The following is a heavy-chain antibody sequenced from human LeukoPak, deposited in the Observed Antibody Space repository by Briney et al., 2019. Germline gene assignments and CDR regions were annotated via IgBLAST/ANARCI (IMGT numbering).Heavy chain of an antibody. V-gene: IGHV4-34*01. CDR1: GGSFSGYY. CDR2: INHSGST. CDR3: ARMRNDLLTGYDYYFDY. J-gene: IGHJ4*02. D-gene: IGHD3-9*01. Sequence: PSETLSLTCAVYGGSFSGYYWSWIRQPPGKGLEWIGEINHSGSTNYNPSLKSRVTISVDTSKNQFSLKLSSVTAADTAVYYCARMRNDLLTGYDYYFDYWGQGTLVTVSS.